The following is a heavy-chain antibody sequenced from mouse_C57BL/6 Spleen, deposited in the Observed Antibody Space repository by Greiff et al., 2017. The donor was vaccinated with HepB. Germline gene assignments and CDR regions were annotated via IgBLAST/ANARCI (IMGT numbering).Heavy chain of an antibody. Sequence: EVKVVESGGGLVQPGGSMKLSCVASGFTFSNYWMNWVRQSPEKGLEWVAQIRLKSDNYATHYAESVKGRFTISRDDSKSSVYLQRNNLRAEDTGSYYCTGGDVGDFDYWGQGTTLTVSS. CDR3: TGGDVGDFDY. D-gene: IGHD2-13*01. CDR1: GFTFSNYW. V-gene: IGHV6-3*01. J-gene: IGHJ2*01. CDR2: IRLKSDNYAT.